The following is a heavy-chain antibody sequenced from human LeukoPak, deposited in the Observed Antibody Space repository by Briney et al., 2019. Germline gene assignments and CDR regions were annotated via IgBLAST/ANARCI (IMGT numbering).Heavy chain of an antibody. CDR2: IYHSGSP. Sequence: SQTLSLTCAVSGGSFSSGDYSWNWIRQPPGKGLEWIGYIYHSGSPYYNPSLKSRVTISIDRSKNQLSLKLNSVTAADTAVYYCAREILSSVGYFDYWGQGILVTVSS. CDR1: GGSFSSGDYS. V-gene: IGHV4-30-2*01. CDR3: AREILSSVGYFDY. D-gene: IGHD2-15*01. J-gene: IGHJ4*02.